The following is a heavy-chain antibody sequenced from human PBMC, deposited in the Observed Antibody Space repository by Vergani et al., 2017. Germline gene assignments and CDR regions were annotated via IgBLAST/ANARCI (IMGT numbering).Heavy chain of an antibody. CDR3: AKGSIVGASFEDY. CDR1: GFTFSSYA. Sequence: EVQLLESGGNLIQPGGSLRLSCGASGFTFSSYAMTWVRLAPGKGLQWVSAISGSGGNTYYADSVKGRFTISRDNSKNTLYLQMNSLRAEDTAVYYCAKGSIVGASFEDYWGQGTLVTVSS. J-gene: IGHJ4*02. CDR2: ISGSGGNT. D-gene: IGHD1-26*01. V-gene: IGHV3-23*01.